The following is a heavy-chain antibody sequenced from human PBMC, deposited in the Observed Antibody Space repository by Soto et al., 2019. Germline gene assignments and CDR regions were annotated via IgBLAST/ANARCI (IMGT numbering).Heavy chain of an antibody. V-gene: IGHV3-23*01. D-gene: IGHD3-22*01. CDR2: ISGSGDGR. CDR1: GFTFSSYA. J-gene: IGHJ4*02. CDR3: VKGDFHFNDSGHFYLPHS. Sequence: GGSLRLSCAASGFTFSSYAMSWVRQAPGKGLEWVSGISGSGDGRYYADSVKGRFTISRDKSKNTVFLQMKGLSADDTAIYYCVKGDFHFNDSGHFYLPHSWCKGTLVTGSS.